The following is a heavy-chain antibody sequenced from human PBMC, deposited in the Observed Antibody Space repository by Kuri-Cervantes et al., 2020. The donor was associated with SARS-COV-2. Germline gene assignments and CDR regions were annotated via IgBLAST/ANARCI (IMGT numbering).Heavy chain of an antibody. J-gene: IGHJ6*02. CDR3: ATGLVDARSPLPSHYYGLSV. Sequence: ASVKVSCKISGYTLTELSIYWVRLAPGKGLEWMGGFDPEDGERVSAQKFQGRVTMTEDTSTETAYLELRSLRSDDTAVYYCATGLVDARSPLPSHYYGLSVWGQGTTVTVSS. CDR1: GYTLTELS. D-gene: IGHD2-8*01. CDR2: FDPEDGER. V-gene: IGHV1-24*01.